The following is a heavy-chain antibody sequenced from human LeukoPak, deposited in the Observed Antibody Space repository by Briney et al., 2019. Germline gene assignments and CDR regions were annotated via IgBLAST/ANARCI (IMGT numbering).Heavy chain of an antibody. CDR2: ISVYNGNT. V-gene: IGHV1-18*04. Sequence: EASVKVSCKASGYTFISYGISWVRQAPGQGLEWMGWISVYNGNTNYAQKLQGRVTMTTDTSTSTAYMELRSLRSDDTAVYYCAREESYDSSGYPFDYWGQGTLVTVSS. D-gene: IGHD3-22*01. J-gene: IGHJ4*02. CDR3: AREESYDSSGYPFDY. CDR1: GYTFISYG.